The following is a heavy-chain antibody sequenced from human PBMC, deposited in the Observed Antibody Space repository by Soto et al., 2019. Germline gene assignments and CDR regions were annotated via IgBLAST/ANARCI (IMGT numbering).Heavy chain of an antibody. Sequence: PSETLSLTCTVSGGSVSSGSYYWSWIRQPPGKGLEWIGYIYYSGSTNYNPSLKSRVTISVDTSKNQFSLKLSSVTAADTAVFYCARGRDYDFWSGLFLDYWGQGTLVTVSS. CDR3: ARGRDYDFWSGLFLDY. J-gene: IGHJ4*02. V-gene: IGHV4-61*01. CDR1: GGSVSSGSYY. D-gene: IGHD3-3*01. CDR2: IYYSGST.